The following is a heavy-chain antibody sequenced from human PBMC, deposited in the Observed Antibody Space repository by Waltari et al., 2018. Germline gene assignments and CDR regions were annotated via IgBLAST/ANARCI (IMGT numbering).Heavy chain of an antibody. V-gene: IGHV4-61*02. Sequence: QVQLQESGPGLVKPSQTLSLTCTVAGGSISGSSFLWNGFRQPAGKGLEWIGRMYSDGDTNYNPSVKSGVTMSVDTSKNQFSINLSSVTAADTAMYYCVRGTRTAWYPIFDYWGQGSLVTVSS. CDR3: VRGTRTAWYPIFDY. CDR1: GGSISGSSFL. D-gene: IGHD2-21*02. CDR2: MYSDGDT. J-gene: IGHJ4*02.